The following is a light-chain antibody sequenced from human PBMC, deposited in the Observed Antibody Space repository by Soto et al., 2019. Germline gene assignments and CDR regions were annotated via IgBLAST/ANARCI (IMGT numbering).Light chain of an antibody. CDR2: DVR. CDR1: SSDVGGYNY. Sequence: QSVLTQPASVSGSPGQSITLSCTGTSSDVGGYNYVSWYQQHPGKAPKFMIYDVRNRPSGVSNRFSGSKSGNTASLTISGLQAEDEADYYCSSYTTSNTRQIVFGTGTKVTVL. J-gene: IGLJ1*01. CDR3: SSYTTSNTRQIV. V-gene: IGLV2-14*01.